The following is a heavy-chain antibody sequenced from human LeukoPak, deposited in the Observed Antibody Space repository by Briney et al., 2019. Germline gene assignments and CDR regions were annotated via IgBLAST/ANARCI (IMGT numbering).Heavy chain of an antibody. Sequence: GGSLRLSCAASGFTFSSYGMHWVRQAPGKGLEWVAVIWYDGSNKYYADSVKGRFTISRDNSKNTLYLQMNSLRAEDTAVYYCARDGSGYGYFDDWGQGTLVTVSS. CDR3: ARDGSGYGYFDD. D-gene: IGHD5-12*01. CDR2: IWYDGSNK. J-gene: IGHJ4*02. CDR1: GFTFSSYG. V-gene: IGHV3-33*01.